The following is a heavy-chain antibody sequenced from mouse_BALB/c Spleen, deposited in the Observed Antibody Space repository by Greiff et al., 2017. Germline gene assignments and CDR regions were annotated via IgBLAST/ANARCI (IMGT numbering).Heavy chain of an antibody. Sequence: DVMLVESGGGLVQPGGSLKLSCAASGFTFSSYTMSWVRQTPEKRLEWVAYISNGGGSTYYPDTVKGRFTISRDNAKNTLYLQMSSLKSEDTAMYYCARRGTTVNWYFDVWGAGTTVTVSS. V-gene: IGHV5-12-2*01. D-gene: IGHD1-1*01. CDR2: ISNGGGST. CDR1: GFTFSSYT. J-gene: IGHJ1*01. CDR3: ARRGTTVNWYFDV.